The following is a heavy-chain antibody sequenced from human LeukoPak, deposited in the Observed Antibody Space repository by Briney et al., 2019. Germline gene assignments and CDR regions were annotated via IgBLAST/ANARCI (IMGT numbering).Heavy chain of an antibody. CDR2: IYYSGST. J-gene: IGHJ5*02. CDR1: GGSISSSY. D-gene: IGHD5-12*01. CDR3: ARVSMDIVATNWFDP. Sequence: SETLSLTCTVSGGSISSSYWSWIRQPPGKGLEWIGYIYYSGSTNYNPSLKSRVTISVDTSKNQFSLQLNSVTPEDTAVYYCARVSMDIVATNWFDPWGQGTLVTVSS. V-gene: IGHV4-59*12.